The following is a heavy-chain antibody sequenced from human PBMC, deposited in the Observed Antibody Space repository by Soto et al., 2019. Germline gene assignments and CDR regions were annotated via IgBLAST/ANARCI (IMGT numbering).Heavy chain of an antibody. CDR2: ISGSGGST. Sequence: GGSLRLSCAASGFTFSSYAMSWVRQAPGKGLEWVSAISGSGGSTYYADSVKGRFTISRDNSKNTLYLQMNSLRAEDTAVYYCAKDLGVITMIVVVPRGPFDYWGQGTLVTVSS. V-gene: IGHV3-23*01. CDR3: AKDLGVITMIVVVPRGPFDY. J-gene: IGHJ4*02. D-gene: IGHD3-22*01. CDR1: GFTFSSYA.